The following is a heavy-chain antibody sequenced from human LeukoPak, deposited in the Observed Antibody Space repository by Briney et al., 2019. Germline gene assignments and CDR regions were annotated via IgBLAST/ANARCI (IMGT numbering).Heavy chain of an antibody. CDR3: AKSPGYYYHYGIDV. Sequence: GGSVRLSCAASGFTFNSYAMIWVRQAPGKEREGVSGLSCSGGSTYYADSVKGRFTISRDNSKNTLYLQINSLRAEDTAVYYCAKSPGYYYHYGIDVWGQGTTVTVA. CDR2: LSCSGGST. V-gene: IGHV3-23*01. J-gene: IGHJ6*02. CDR1: GFTFNSYA.